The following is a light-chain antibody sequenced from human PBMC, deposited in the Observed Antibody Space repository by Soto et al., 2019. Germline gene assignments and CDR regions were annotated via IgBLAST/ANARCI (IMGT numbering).Light chain of an antibody. CDR3: CSYAGRSTLYV. V-gene: IGLV2-23*02. J-gene: IGLJ1*01. Sequence: QSVLTQPASVSGSPGQSITISCTGTSGDIGTYNLVSWYQQHPGKAPKLMIYEVNKRPSGVSDRFSGSKSGSTASLTISGLQAEDEADYYCCSYAGRSTLYVFGTGTKVPVL. CDR1: SGDIGTYNL. CDR2: EVN.